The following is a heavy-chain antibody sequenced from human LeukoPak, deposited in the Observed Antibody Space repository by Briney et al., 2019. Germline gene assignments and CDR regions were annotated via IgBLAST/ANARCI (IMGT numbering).Heavy chain of an antibody. Sequence: SETLSLTCTVSGGSISSYYWSWIRQPAGKGLEWIGRIYTSGSTSYNPSLKSRVTISVDTSKNQFSLKLSSVTAADTAVYYCARDILTGPYYYYMDVWGKGTTVTISS. J-gene: IGHJ6*03. CDR1: GGSISSYY. D-gene: IGHD3-9*01. CDR3: ARDILTGPYYYYMDV. V-gene: IGHV4-4*07. CDR2: IYTSGST.